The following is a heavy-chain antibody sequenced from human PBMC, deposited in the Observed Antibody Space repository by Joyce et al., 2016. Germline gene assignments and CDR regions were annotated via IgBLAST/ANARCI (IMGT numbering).Heavy chain of an antibody. CDR2: ISSGGGDT. CDR3: ASDLLGNDRVWGGY. V-gene: IGHV3-48*02. Sequence: EVQLVESGGGLVQPGGSLRLSCAASGFSLSDYSLNWIRQAPGKGLEWLSYISSGGGDTRHADSVKGRFTIARDNARNSMFLQMDSLRDDDTAVYYCASDLLGNDRVWGGYWGQGALVTVSS. CDR1: GFSLSDYS. J-gene: IGHJ4*02. D-gene: IGHD3-16*01.